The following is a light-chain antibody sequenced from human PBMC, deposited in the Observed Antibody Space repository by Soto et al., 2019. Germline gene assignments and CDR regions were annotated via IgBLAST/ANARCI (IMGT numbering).Light chain of an antibody. J-gene: IGKJ5*01. Sequence: EVVLTQSPVTLSLSPGERATLSWRASQSFRGLVAWYQQKPGQATRLLIYDAYNRDTGIPHRCSGSGSWTDGTRTISSLETEDSAVDDCQQRHMWPITFGQGTRLEIK. CDR2: DAY. CDR1: QSFRGL. CDR3: QQRHMWPIT. V-gene: IGKV3-11*01.